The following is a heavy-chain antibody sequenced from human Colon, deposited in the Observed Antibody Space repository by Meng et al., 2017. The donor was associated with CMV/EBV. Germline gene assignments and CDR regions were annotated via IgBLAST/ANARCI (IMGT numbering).Heavy chain of an antibody. CDR3: TTLGYDFWKGSYVMFDH. CDR1: FNNAW. D-gene: IGHD3-3*01. J-gene: IGHJ4*02. Sequence: FNNAWMSWVRQAPGKGLEWVGRIKSKNDGGTIDYAAPVKGRITISRDDSQNILYLHMNSLKSEDTAVYYCTTLGYDFWKGSYVMFDHWGQGTLVTVSS. V-gene: IGHV3-15*01. CDR2: IKSKNDGGTI.